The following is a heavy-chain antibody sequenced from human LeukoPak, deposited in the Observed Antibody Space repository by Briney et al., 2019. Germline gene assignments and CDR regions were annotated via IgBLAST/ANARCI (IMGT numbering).Heavy chain of an antibody. D-gene: IGHD3-3*01. CDR3: ARDRIFGVGGDY. J-gene: IGHJ4*02. CDR1: GYTFTSYG. CDR2: IGAYNGNT. Sequence: ASVKVSCKASGYTFTSYGISWVRQAPGQGLEWMGWIGAYNGNTNYAQKLQGRVTVTTDTSTSTAYMELRSLRSDDTAVYYCARDRIFGVGGDYWGQGTLVTVSS. V-gene: IGHV1-18*01.